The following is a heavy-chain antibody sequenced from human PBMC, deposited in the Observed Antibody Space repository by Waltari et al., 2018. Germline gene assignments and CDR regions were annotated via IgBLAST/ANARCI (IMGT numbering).Heavy chain of an antibody. CDR2: IYYSGST. CDR3: ATAKKKQLGSPFDY. Sequence: QLQLQESGPGLVKPSETLSLTCTVSGGSLSSSSYYWGWIRQPPGKGLEWFGSIYYSGSTYYNPSLKSRVTISVDTSKNQFSLKLSSVTAADTAVYYCATAKKKQLGSPFDYWGQGTLVTVSS. V-gene: IGHV4-39*01. CDR1: GGSLSSSSYY. J-gene: IGHJ4*02. D-gene: IGHD6-6*01.